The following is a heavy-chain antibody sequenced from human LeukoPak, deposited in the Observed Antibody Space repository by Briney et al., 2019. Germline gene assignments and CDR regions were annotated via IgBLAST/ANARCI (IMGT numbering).Heavy chain of an antibody. J-gene: IGHJ4*02. D-gene: IGHD6-19*01. Sequence: SETLSLTCTISAASISSSSHHWGWIRQSPGKGLEWIGSIYYGQTIYYNPSLNSRVTISVVTSKDHFTLQLNSVTAADTAVYYCARDREYSSGWYNHYFDNWGQGTLVTVSS. CDR3: ARDREYSSGWYNHYFDN. CDR2: IYYGQTI. CDR1: AASISSSSHH. V-gene: IGHV4-39*02.